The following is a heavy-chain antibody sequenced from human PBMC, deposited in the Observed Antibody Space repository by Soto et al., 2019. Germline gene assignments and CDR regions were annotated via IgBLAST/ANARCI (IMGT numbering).Heavy chain of an antibody. Sequence: SLRLSCAASGFTFSRYAMSWVRQAPGKGLEWVSGISDSGGSTYYSASVKGRLTISRDNSKNTLSLQMNSLTAEDTALYYCMKGLSGTTRDDYWGQGSLVTVSS. J-gene: IGHJ4*02. CDR1: GFTFSRYA. CDR3: MKGLSGTTRDDY. D-gene: IGHD1-7*01. CDR2: ISDSGGST. V-gene: IGHV3-23*01.